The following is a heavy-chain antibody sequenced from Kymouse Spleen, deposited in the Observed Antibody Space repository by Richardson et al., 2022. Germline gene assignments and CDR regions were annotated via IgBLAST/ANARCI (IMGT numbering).Heavy chain of an antibody. D-gene: IGHD2-8*01. CDR3: AREEDIVLGNYFDY. CDR2: INHSGST. V-gene: IGHV4-34*01. Sequence: QVQLQQWGAGLLKPSETLSLTCAVYGGSFSGYYWSWIRQPPGKGLEWIGEINHSGSTNYNPSLKSRVTISVDTSKNQFSLKLSSVTAADTAVYYCAREEDIVLGNYFDYWGQGTLVTVSS. CDR1: GGSFSGYY. J-gene: IGHJ4*02.